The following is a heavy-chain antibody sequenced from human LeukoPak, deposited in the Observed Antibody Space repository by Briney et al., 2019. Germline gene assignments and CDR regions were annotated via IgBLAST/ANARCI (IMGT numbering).Heavy chain of an antibody. CDR1: GFSLSSYW. CDR2: IKHDGSNE. Sequence: GGSPRLSCAASGFSLSSYWMSWVRQAPGKGLQWVANIKHDGSNEYYVDSVKGRFTISRDNAKNSVYLQMNSLRAEDTAVYYCARDDSEFDYWGQGTLVTVSS. J-gene: IGHJ4*02. V-gene: IGHV3-7*01. D-gene: IGHD2-21*02. CDR3: ARDDSEFDY.